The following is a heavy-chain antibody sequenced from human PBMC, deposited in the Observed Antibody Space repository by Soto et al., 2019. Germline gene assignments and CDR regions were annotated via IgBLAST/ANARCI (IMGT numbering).Heavy chain of an antibody. J-gene: IGHJ4*02. CDR1: GYTFTSYD. V-gene: IGHV1-2*02. CDR3: ASAAVTGTAGLDF. Sequence: GASVKVSCKASGYTFTSYDINWVRQATGQGLEWMGWINPNSGGTKSAEKFQGRVTMTRDTSISTAYMELSRLTSDDTAVYYCASAAVTGTAGLDFWGQGTQVTVSS. D-gene: IGHD6-19*01. CDR2: INPNSGGT.